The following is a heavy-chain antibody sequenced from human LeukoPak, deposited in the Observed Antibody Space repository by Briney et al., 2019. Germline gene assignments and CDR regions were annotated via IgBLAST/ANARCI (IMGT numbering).Heavy chain of an antibody. CDR2: VYPGDSDT. CDR1: GYSFTTYW. CDR3: ARGLQWFGELLSDAFDI. Sequence: GESLKISCKGSGYSFTTYWIGWVRQMPGKGLEWMGIVYPGDSDTRYSPSFQGRVTISADKSITTAYLHWSSLKASDTAMYYCARGLQWFGELLSDAFDIWGQGTMVTVSS. D-gene: IGHD3-10*01. J-gene: IGHJ3*02. V-gene: IGHV5-51*01.